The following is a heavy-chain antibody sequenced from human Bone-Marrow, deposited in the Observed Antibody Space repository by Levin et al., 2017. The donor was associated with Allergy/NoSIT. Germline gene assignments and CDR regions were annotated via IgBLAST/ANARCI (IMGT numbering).Heavy chain of an antibody. J-gene: IGHJ3*02. D-gene: IGHD2-15*01. CDR3: ARPGYCSGAVCYQIGWFDAFDI. Sequence: NASETLSLTCTVSGVSISSGVYYWAWIRQPPGKGLQWIGSVSYSGSTHYNPSLKSRVTISVDTSKNHFSLKLTSATAADTAMYYCARPGYCSGAVCYQIGWFDAFDIWGQGTMVTASS. CDR1: GVSISSGVYY. V-gene: IGHV4-39*02. CDR2: VSYSGST.